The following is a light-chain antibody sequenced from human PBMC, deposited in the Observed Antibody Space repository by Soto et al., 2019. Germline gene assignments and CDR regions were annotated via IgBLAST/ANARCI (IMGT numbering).Light chain of an antibody. CDR2: GNN. Sequence: QSVLTQPPSVSGAPGQRVTISCTGSSSNIGAGFDVHWYQQFPGTAPKLLIYGNNNRPSGVPDRFSGSKSGTSAPLAITGLQADDEADYYCQSYDSSLSGSVFGGGTKLTVL. J-gene: IGLJ3*02. V-gene: IGLV1-40*01. CDR3: QSYDSSLSGSV. CDR1: SSNIGAGFD.